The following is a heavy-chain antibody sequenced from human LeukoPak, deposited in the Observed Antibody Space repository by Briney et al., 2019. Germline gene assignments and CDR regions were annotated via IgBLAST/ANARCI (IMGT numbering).Heavy chain of an antibody. CDR2: INHSGST. D-gene: IGHD3-10*01. CDR3: ARDRFGELFNDY. Sequence: GSLRLPCAASGFIFKKYWMNWIRQPPGKGLEWIGEINHSGSTNYNPSLKSRVTISVDTSKNQFSLKLSSVTAADTAVYYCARDRFGELFNDYWGQGTLVTVSS. CDR1: GFIFKKYW. J-gene: IGHJ4*02. V-gene: IGHV4-34*01.